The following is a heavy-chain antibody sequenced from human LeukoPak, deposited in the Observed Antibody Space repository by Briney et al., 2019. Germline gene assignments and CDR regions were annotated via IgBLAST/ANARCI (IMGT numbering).Heavy chain of an antibody. CDR3: ARNPLPLYSGYDYLFDY. CDR1: GYTFTSYG. CDR2: ISAYNGNT. V-gene: IGHV1-18*04. D-gene: IGHD5-12*01. J-gene: IGHJ4*02. Sequence: ASVKVSCMASGYTFTSYGISWVRQAPGQGLEWMGWISAYNGNTNYAQKLQGRVTMTTDTSTSTAYMELRSLRSDDTAVYYCARNPLPLYSGYDYLFDYWGQGTLVTVSS.